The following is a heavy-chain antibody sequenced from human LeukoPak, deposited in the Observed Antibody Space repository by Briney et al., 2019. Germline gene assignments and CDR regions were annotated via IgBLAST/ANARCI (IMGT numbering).Heavy chain of an antibody. J-gene: IGHJ6*03. CDR3: ARGGYCSSTSCCNYYYYYMDV. V-gene: IGHV1-18*01. CDR1: GYTFTSYG. CDR2: ISAYNGNT. Sequence: ASVKVSCKASGYTFTSYGISWVRQAPRQGLEWMGWISAYNGNTNYAQKLQGRVTMTTDTSTSTAYMELRSLRSDDTAVYYCARGGYCSSTSCCNYYYYYMDVWGKGTTVTVSS. D-gene: IGHD2-2*01.